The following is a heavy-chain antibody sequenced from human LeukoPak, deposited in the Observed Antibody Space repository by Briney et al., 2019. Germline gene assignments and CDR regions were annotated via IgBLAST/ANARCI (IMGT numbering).Heavy chain of an antibody. J-gene: IGHJ4*02. Sequence: GGSLRLSCAASGFSVSRYWMSWVRQAPGEGLEWVSYISSSSSTIYYADSVKGRFTISRDNAKNSLYLQMNSLRTDDTAVYFCDYYGSGGWGQGTLVTVSS. CDR3: DYYGSGG. CDR2: ISSSSSTI. V-gene: IGHV3-48*01. D-gene: IGHD3-10*01. CDR1: GFSVSRYW.